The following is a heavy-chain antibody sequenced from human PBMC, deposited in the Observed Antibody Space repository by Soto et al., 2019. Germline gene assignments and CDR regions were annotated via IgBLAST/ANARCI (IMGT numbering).Heavy chain of an antibody. CDR3: ARVPVYTYTIYRSDP. D-gene: IGHD3-3*01. CDR1: GDSINSGDYY. J-gene: IGHJ5*02. CDR2: VYFSGST. Sequence: SETLSLTCSVSGDSINSGDYYWTWMRQAPGKGLQWVGHVYFSGSTNYNPSLKSRVTISLDTSKNQFSLKLRSVTAGDTAVYYCARVPVYTYTIYRSDPWGQGTLVTVSS. V-gene: IGHV4-61*08.